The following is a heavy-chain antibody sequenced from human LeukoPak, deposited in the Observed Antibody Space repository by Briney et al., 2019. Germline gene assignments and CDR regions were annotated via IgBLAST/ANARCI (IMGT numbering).Heavy chain of an antibody. J-gene: IGHJ4*02. CDR1: GFTFKAYA. Sequence: SGGSLRLSCTASGFTFKAYAMNWFRQAPGKGWEWVSALTNTGGTKYYADSVKGRFTISRDNSKITVSLQMNSLRADDTAVYYCVRSAYLDSSGYYFDFWGQGTLVTVSS. CDR2: LTNTGGTK. V-gene: IGHV3-23*05. CDR3: VRSAYLDSSGYYFDF. D-gene: IGHD3-22*01.